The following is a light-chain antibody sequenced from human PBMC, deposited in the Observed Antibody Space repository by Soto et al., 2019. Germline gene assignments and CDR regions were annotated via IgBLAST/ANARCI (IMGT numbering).Light chain of an antibody. V-gene: IGLV1-40*01. J-gene: IGLJ1*01. CDR3: QSYDSSLSAPYV. Sequence: QPVLTQPPSMSGAPGQRVTISCTGSSSNIGAGYDVHWYQQLPGTAPKLLIYGNSNRPSGVPDRFSGSKSGTSASLAITGLQAEDEADYYCQSYDSSLSAPYVFGTGTKVTVL. CDR1: SSNIGAGYD. CDR2: GNS.